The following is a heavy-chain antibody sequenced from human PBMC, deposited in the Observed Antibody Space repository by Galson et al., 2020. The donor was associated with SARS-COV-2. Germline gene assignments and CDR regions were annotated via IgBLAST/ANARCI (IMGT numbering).Heavy chain of an antibody. D-gene: IGHD3-10*01. V-gene: IGHV3-30*03. CDR3: AISLLWFGASFL. CDR1: GFTFSSYG. CDR2: ISYDGSNK. J-gene: IGHJ4*02. Sequence: TGGSLRLSCAASGFTFSSYGMHWVRQAPGKGLEWVAVISYDGSNKYYADSVKGRFTISRDNSKNTLYLQMNSLRAEDTAVYYCAISLLWFGASFLWGQGTLVTVSS.